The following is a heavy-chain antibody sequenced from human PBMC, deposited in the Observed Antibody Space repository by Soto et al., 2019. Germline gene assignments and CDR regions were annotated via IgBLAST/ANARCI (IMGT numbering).Heavy chain of an antibody. CDR1: GFTFSSYE. V-gene: IGHV3-48*03. CDR3: ATWLQREHAFDV. CDR2: ISSSGSTI. Sequence: GGSLRLSCAASGFTFSSYEVNWVRQAPGKGLEWVSYISSSGSTIYYADSVKGRFTISRDKSENTVYLQMNNLRLEDTAVYYCATWLQREHAFDVWGRGTLVT. D-gene: IGHD6-25*01. J-gene: IGHJ3*01.